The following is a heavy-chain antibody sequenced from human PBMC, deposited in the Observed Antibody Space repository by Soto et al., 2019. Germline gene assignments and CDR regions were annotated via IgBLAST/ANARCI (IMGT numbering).Heavy chain of an antibody. V-gene: IGHV1-69*01. CDR2: IVPMLGTP. CDR1: GGTFDNFI. CDR3: ARNGTYSSSLSQYSGMDV. D-gene: IGHD1-26*01. Sequence: QVQLVQSGAEVKEPGSSVRVSCKASGGTFDNFIMNWVRQTPGQGLEWMGGIVPMLGTPTYAEKFKGRVTISATGSPSTMYVEVTSLRSEDTAIYYCARNGTYSSSLSQYSGMDVWGQGTTVTVSS. J-gene: IGHJ6*02.